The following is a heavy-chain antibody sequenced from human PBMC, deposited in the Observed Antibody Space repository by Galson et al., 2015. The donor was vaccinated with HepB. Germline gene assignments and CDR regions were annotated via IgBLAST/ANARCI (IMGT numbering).Heavy chain of an antibody. CDR1: GDSVSSNTAT. Sequence: AISGDSVSSNTATWNWIRQSPSRGLEWLGRTYYRSKWYNDYAVSVKGRIIINPDTSKNQFSLQLSSVAPEDTAVYYCARDRGDYDNIWGTYRYFFDSWGQGTLVTVSS. CDR2: TYYRSKWYN. D-gene: IGHD3-16*02. V-gene: IGHV6-1*01. CDR3: ARDRGDYDNIWGTYRYFFDS. J-gene: IGHJ4*02.